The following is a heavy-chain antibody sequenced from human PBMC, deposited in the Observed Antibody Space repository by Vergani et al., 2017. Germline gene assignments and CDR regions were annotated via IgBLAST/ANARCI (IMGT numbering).Heavy chain of an antibody. V-gene: IGHV4-34*01. CDR3: ARGRATRSRYFDY. D-gene: IGHD2-2*01. CDR1: GGSFSGYY. J-gene: IGHJ4*02. Sequence: QVQLQQWGAGLLKPSETLSLTCAVYGGSFSGYYWSWIRQPPGKGLEWIGEINHSGSTNYNPSLKSRVTISVDTSKNQFSLELSSVTAADTAVYYCARGRATRSRYFDYWGQGTLVTVSS. CDR2: INHSGST.